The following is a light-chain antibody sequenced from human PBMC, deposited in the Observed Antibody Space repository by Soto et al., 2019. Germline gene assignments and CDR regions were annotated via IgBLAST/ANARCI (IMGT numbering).Light chain of an antibody. CDR1: SSNIEINY. Sequence: QLVLTQPPSASGTPGQRVTISCSGSSSNIEINYVYWFQQLPGTAPKLLIYRNNQRPSGVPDRLSGSKSGTSASLAISGLRSDDEADYYCAVWDDSLRAWVFGGGTKLTVL. CDR3: AVWDDSLRAWV. J-gene: IGLJ3*02. CDR2: RNN. V-gene: IGLV1-47*01.